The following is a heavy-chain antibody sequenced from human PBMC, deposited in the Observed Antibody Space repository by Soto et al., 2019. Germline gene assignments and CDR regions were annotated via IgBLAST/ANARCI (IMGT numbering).Heavy chain of an antibody. CDR1: GFTFSSYA. D-gene: IGHD3-10*01. V-gene: IGHV3-30-3*01. J-gene: IGHJ4*02. Sequence: GSLRLSCAASGFTFSSYAMHWVRQAPGKGLEWVAVISYDGSNKYYADSVKGRFTISRDNSKNTLYLQMNSLRAEDTAVYYCAGARGVYFDYWGQGTLVTVSS. CDR2: ISYDGSNK. CDR3: AGARGVYFDY.